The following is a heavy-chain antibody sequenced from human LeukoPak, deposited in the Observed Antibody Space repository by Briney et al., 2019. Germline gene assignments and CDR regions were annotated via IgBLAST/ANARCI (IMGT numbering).Heavy chain of an antibody. V-gene: IGHV4-39*07. CDR2: IFYTGKT. Sequence: PSETLSLTCTVSGGSVYTSDYYWGWVRQPPGKGPEWIGDIFYTGKTNYNPSLKSRVSISIDTSKNQFSLKLTSVTAADTAVYYCARVFYSWGQGTLVTVSS. CDR3: ARVFYS. J-gene: IGHJ4*02. CDR1: GGSVYTSDYY.